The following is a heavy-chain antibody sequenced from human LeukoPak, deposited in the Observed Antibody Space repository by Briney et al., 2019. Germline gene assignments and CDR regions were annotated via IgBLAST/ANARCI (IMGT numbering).Heavy chain of an antibody. CDR3: ASGPVPYYDSSGYSGAFDI. CDR2: ISSSGSTI. CDR1: GFTFSDYY. D-gene: IGHD3-22*01. Sequence: GGSLSLSCAASGFTFSDYYMSWIRQAPGKGLEWVSYISSSGSTIYYADSVKGRFTISRDNAKNSLYLQMNSLRAEDTAVYYCASGPVPYYDSSGYSGAFDIWGQGTMVTVSS. V-gene: IGHV3-11*01. J-gene: IGHJ3*02.